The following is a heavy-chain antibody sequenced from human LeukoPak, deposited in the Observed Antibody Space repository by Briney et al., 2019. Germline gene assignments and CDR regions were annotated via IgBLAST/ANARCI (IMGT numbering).Heavy chain of an antibody. V-gene: IGHV3-74*01. CDR1: GFPFSRYY. Sequence: QPGGSLRLSCAASGFPFSRYYIYWVRQAPGKGLVWVSRINPDGSSTTYADSVKGRFTISRDNAKNTLYLQMNSLRAEDTAVYYCALLITFDAFDLWGQGTPVTVSS. CDR3: ALLITFDAFDL. J-gene: IGHJ3*01. D-gene: IGHD1-14*01. CDR2: INPDGSST.